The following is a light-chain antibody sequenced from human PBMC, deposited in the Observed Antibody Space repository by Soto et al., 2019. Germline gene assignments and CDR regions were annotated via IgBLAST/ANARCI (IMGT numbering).Light chain of an antibody. Sequence: QLVLTQSPSASASLGASVKLTCTLSSGHSSYAIAWHQLQPGKGPRYLMNINSDGSHTKGDGIPDRFSGSSSGAERYLTISSLQSEDEADYYCQTWATGIRVFGGGTKLTVL. CDR2: INSDGSH. V-gene: IGLV4-69*01. CDR1: SGHSSYA. CDR3: QTWATGIRV. J-gene: IGLJ3*02.